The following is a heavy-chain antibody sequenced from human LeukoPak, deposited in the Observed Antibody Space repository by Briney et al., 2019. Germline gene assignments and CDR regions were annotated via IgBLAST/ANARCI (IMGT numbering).Heavy chain of an antibody. Sequence: PSETLSLTCAVSGYSISIGYYCGGIRQPPRKGLEWIGTINHSGSTNYNPSLKSRGTISVDTSKNQFSLKLSSLTAADTAVYYCARVAGPRGLVRWYFDLWGRGTLVTVSS. V-gene: IGHV4-38-2*01. CDR1: GYSISIGYY. CDR2: INHSGST. CDR3: ARVAGPRGLVRWYFDL. D-gene: IGHD6-19*01. J-gene: IGHJ2*01.